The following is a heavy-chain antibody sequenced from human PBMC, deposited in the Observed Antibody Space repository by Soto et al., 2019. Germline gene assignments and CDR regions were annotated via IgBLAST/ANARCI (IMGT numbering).Heavy chain of an antibody. Sequence: GGSLRLSCAASGFTLSSYAMHWVRQAPGKGLEWVAVISYDGSNKYYADSVKGRFTISRDNSKNTLYLQMNSLRAEDTAVYYCARVPADVTYYFDYWGQGTLVTVSS. J-gene: IGHJ4*02. D-gene: IGHD2-21*02. CDR1: GFTLSSYA. CDR3: ARVPADVTYYFDY. V-gene: IGHV3-30-3*01. CDR2: ISYDGSNK.